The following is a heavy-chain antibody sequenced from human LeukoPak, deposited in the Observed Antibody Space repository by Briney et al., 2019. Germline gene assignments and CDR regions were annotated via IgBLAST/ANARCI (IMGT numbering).Heavy chain of an antibody. J-gene: IGHJ6*02. CDR2: IYSGGST. CDR3: ARVPLDYYYYGMDV. CDR1: GFTVSSNY. V-gene: IGHV3-53*04. Sequence: GGSLRLSCAASGFTVSSNYMSWVRQAPGKGLEWVSVIYSGGSTYYADSVKGRFTISRHNSKNTPYLQMNSLRAEDTAVYYCARVPLDYYYYGMDVWGQGTTVTVSS.